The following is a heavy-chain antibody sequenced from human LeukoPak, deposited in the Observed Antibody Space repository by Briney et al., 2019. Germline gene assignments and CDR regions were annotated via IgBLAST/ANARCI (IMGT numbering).Heavy chain of an antibody. Sequence: SETLSLTCTVSGGSISSSSFYWGWIRQPPGKGLEWIGSFYYTGSTYYNPSLKSRVTISVDTSKNQFSLRLSSVTAADTAFYYCVRPGIVGATAFDYWGQGTLVTVSS. J-gene: IGHJ4*02. V-gene: IGHV4-39*01. D-gene: IGHD1-26*01. CDR1: GGSISSSSFY. CDR2: FYYTGST. CDR3: VRPGIVGATAFDY.